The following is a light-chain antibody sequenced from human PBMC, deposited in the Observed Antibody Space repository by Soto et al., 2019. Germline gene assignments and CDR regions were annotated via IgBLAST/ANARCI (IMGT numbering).Light chain of an antibody. V-gene: IGKV3-20*01. Sequence: MVLTQSPGTLSSSPGERATLSCRASQSVNSRYLAWYQQKPDQAPRLVFYGAFTRATGIPQRFIGSGSGTDFSLTISRLEPEDFAVYYCQQSPGTFGQGTKVEIK. CDR3: QQSPGT. CDR1: QSVNSRY. J-gene: IGKJ1*01. CDR2: GAF.